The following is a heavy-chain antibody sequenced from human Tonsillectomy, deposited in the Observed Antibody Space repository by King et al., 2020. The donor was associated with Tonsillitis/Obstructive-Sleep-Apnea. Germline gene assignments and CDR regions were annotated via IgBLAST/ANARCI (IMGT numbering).Heavy chain of an antibody. CDR3: ARVGYRSGWFRD. CDR1: GFTVSSNY. CDR2: IYSGGST. Sequence: VQLVESGGGLVQPGGSLRLSCAASGFTVSSNYMSWVRQAPGKGLEWVSVIYSGGSTSYADSVKGRFTFTRDISKNTLYLQMNSLRAEDTAVYYCARVGYRSGWFRDWGQGTLVTVSS. D-gene: IGHD6-19*01. J-gene: IGHJ4*02. V-gene: IGHV3-66*01.